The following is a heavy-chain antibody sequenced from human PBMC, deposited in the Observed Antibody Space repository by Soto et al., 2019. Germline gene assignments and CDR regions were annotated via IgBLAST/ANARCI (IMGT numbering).Heavy chain of an antibody. V-gene: IGHV4-4*02. Sequence: QVQLQESGPGLVKPSGTLSLTCAVSGGSISSSNWWSWVRQPPGKGLEWIGEIYHRGSTNYNPSPQSRGPRSVDKTQTQFSLKLSSVTAADTAVYYCAGVDAAMVLGYWGQGTLVTVSS. J-gene: IGHJ4*02. CDR3: AGVDAAMVLGY. CDR1: GGSISSSNW. CDR2: IYHRGST. D-gene: IGHD5-18*01.